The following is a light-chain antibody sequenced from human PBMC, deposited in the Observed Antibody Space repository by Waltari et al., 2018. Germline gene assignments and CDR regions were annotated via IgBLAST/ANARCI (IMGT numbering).Light chain of an antibody. CDR2: DVT. Sequence: QSVLNQPPSVSGSPGHSVTISCTGTSSDVGGYAFVYWYQQDPGKAPKLLIFDVTKRPSGVPSRFSASKSGNTASLTISGLQAEDEADYYCCSYAVTSSSYVFGGGTKVIV. CDR3: CSYAVTSSSYV. CDR1: SSDVGGYAF. J-gene: IGLJ1*01. V-gene: IGLV2-11*01.